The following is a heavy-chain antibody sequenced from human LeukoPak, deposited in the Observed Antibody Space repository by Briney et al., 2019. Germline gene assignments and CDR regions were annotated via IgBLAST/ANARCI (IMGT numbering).Heavy chain of an antibody. Sequence: ASVKVSCKASVYTFTGYYMHWVRQAPGQGLEWMGWINPNSGGTNYAQKFQGRVTMTRDTSISTAYMELSRLRSDDTAVYYCAKDLGGDIVVVPAATAGEYYYYYYGMDVWGQGTTVTVSS. D-gene: IGHD2-2*01. J-gene: IGHJ6*02. V-gene: IGHV1-2*02. CDR1: VYTFTGYY. CDR2: INPNSGGT. CDR3: AKDLGGDIVVVPAATAGEYYYYYYGMDV.